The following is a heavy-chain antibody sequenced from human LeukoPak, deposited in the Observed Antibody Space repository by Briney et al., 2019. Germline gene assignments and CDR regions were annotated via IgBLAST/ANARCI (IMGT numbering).Heavy chain of an antibody. CDR3: AKFRPDDITVAATGYFDS. J-gene: IGHJ4*02. D-gene: IGHD6-19*01. CDR1: GFTFSSDA. V-gene: IGHV3-23*01. Sequence: GASLRLSCAASGFTFSSDAMSWVRQAPGKGLNWLSTISGSGSATYYADSAKDRFTISRDNSKNTLYLQMNSLRAEDTAVYYCAKFRPDDITVAATGYFDSWGQGTLVTVSS. CDR2: ISGSGSAT.